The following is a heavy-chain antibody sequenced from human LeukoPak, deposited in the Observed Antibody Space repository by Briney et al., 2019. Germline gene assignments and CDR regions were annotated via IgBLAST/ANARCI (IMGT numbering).Heavy chain of an antibody. CDR1: GFTFSSYS. D-gene: IGHD1-26*01. J-gene: IGHJ4*02. CDR2: ISSSRSYI. V-gene: IGHV3-21*01. CDR3: ARESGSNYGPFDY. Sequence: GGSLRLSCAASGFTFSSYSMNWVRQAPGKGLEWVSSISSSRSYIYYADSVKGRFTISRDNAKNSLYLQMNSLRAEDTAVYYCARESGSNYGPFDYWGQGTLVTVSS.